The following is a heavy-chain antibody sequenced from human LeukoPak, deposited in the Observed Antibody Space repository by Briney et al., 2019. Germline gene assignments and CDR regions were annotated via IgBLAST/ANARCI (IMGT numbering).Heavy chain of an antibody. CDR1: GYTFTSYD. D-gene: IGHD2-15*01. J-gene: IGHJ5*02. Sequence: ASVKVSCXASGYTFTSYDINWVRQATGQGLEWMGWMNPNSGNTGYAQKFQGRVTMTRNTSISTAYMELSSLRSEDTAVYYCARGLGIVVVVAAFDPWGQGTLVTVSS. CDR3: ARGLGIVVVVAAFDP. V-gene: IGHV1-8*01. CDR2: MNPNSGNT.